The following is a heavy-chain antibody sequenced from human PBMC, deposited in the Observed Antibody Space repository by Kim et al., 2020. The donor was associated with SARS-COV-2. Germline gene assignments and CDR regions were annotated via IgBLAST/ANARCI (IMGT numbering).Heavy chain of an antibody. J-gene: IGHJ5*02. Sequence: SETLSLTCAVSGGSISTSGHFWVWNRQSPGKGLEWIGTVSYIATTSTTPSLRSRVTISGDTSKNQFSLQLTAVTAAATADYYGARRLVGVISPWGPGILVIVSS. D-gene: IGHD3-10*01. CDR3: ARRLVGVISP. CDR1: GGSISTSGHF. CDR2: VSYIATT. V-gene: IGHV4-39*01.